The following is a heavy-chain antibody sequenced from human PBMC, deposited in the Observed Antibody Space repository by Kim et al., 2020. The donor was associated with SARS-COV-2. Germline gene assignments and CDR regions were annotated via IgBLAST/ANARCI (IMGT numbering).Heavy chain of an antibody. Sequence: GGSLRLSCAASGFTFSSYGMHWVRQAPGKGLEWVAVIWYDGSNKYYADSVKGRFTISRDNSKNTLYLQMNSLRAEDTAVYYCAKDPRTCPSSGGSCYPPDAFDIWGQGTMVTVSS. V-gene: IGHV3-33*06. CDR1: GFTFSSYG. CDR2: IWYDGSNK. D-gene: IGHD2-15*01. CDR3: AKDPRTCPSSGGSCYPPDAFDI. J-gene: IGHJ3*02.